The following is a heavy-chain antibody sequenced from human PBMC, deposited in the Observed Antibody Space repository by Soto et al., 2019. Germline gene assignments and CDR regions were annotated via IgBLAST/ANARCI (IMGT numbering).Heavy chain of an antibody. J-gene: IGHJ3*02. D-gene: IGHD3-3*02. CDR2: ISSSSSTI. CDR1: GFTFSSYS. V-gene: IGHV3-48*01. CDR3: ASGHFFLWHHDALDI. Sequence: GGSLRLSCAASGFTFSSYSMNWVRQASGKGLEWVSYISSSSSTIYYADSVKGRFTISRDNAKNSLYLQMNSLRAEDTAVYYCASGHFFLWHHDALDISGKGSMDTVSS.